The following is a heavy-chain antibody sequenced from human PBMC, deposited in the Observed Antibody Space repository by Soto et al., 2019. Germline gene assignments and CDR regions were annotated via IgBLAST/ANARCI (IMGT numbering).Heavy chain of an antibody. CDR1: GYTFTSYY. CDR3: AREVAAAGENYYYYGMDV. V-gene: IGHV1-46*01. CDR2: INPSGGST. Sequence: ASVKVSCKASGYTFTSYYMHWVRQAPGQGLEWMGIINPSGGSTSYAQKFQGRVTMTRDTSTSTVYMELSSLRSEDTAVYYCAREVAAAGENYYYYGMDVWGQGTTVTVSS. D-gene: IGHD6-13*01. J-gene: IGHJ6*02.